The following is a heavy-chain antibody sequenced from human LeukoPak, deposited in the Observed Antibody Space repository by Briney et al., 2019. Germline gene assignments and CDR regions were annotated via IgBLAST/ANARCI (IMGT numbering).Heavy chain of an antibody. V-gene: IGHV3-21*06. CDR2: IGPTGLDR. CDR1: GLTFSTSG. CDR3: ATETNGRHYDY. Sequence: GGSLRLSCTTSGLTFSTSGFNWVRQAPGKGLEWVASIGPTGLDRYHADSIKGRFTTSRDNANNFLYLQMDSLRAEDTAVYYCATETNGRHYDYWGQGTLLTVSS. D-gene: IGHD1-14*01. J-gene: IGHJ4*02.